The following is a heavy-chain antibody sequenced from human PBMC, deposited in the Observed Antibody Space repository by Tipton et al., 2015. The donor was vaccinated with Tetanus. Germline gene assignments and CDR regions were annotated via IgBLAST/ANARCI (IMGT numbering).Heavy chain of an antibody. CDR3: AFLPKHWLVPSFDP. Sequence: TLSLTCNVSGGSINTGDYYWSWIRQSPGKGLEWIGHVYYSGRTYYNPALKSRATISVDTSKNHFSLNLSSVTAADTAVYYCAFLPKHWLVPSFDPWGQGTLVTVSS. V-gene: IGHV4-30-4*01. CDR2: VYYSGRT. J-gene: IGHJ5*02. D-gene: IGHD6-19*01. CDR1: GGSINTGDYY.